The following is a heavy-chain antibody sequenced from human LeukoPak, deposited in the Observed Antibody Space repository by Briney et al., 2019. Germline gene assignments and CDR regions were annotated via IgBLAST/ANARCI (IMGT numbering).Heavy chain of an antibody. CDR3: ARKLVGSSGYYPSDAFDL. CDR2: IIPIFGTA. J-gene: IGHJ3*01. D-gene: IGHD3-22*01. CDR1: GGTFSSYA. Sequence: AASVKVSCKASGGTFSSYAISWVRQAPGQGLEWMGGIIPIFGTANYAQKFQGRVTITADESTSTAYMELSSLRSEDTAVYYCARKLVGSSGYYPSDAFDLWGQGTMVTVSS. V-gene: IGHV1-69*13.